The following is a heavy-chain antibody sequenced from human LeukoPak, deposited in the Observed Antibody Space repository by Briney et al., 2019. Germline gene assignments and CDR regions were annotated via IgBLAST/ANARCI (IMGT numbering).Heavy chain of an antibody. V-gene: IGHV3-30-3*01. CDR2: ISYDGSNK. D-gene: IGHD2/OR15-2a*01. CDR3: ARERVTTTSFDY. Sequence: GGSLRLSCAVSGFTFSSYAMHWVRQAPGKGLEWVAVISYDGSNKYYADSVKGRFTISRDNAKNSLYLQMNNLRVEDTAVYYCARERVTTTSFDYWGQGVLVTVSS. J-gene: IGHJ4*02. CDR1: GFTFSSYA.